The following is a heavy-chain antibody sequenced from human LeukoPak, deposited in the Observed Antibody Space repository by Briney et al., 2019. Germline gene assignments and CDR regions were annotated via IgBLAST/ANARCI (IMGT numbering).Heavy chain of an antibody. D-gene: IGHD6-13*01. J-gene: IGHJ4*02. CDR1: GFTSSSYG. CDR2: ISYDGSNK. V-gene: IGHV3-30*18. Sequence: PGGSLRLSCAASGFTSSSYGMHWVRQAPGKGLEWVAVISYDGSNKYYADSVKGRFTISRDNSKNTLYLQMNSLRAEDTAVYYCAKGLDSSSWYWGQGTLVTVSS. CDR3: AKGLDSSSWY.